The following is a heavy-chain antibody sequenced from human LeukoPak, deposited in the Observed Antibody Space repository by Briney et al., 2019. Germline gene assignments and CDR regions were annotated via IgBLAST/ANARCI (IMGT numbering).Heavy chain of an antibody. CDR1: GGSIRSSSYD. D-gene: IGHD3-10*01. V-gene: IGHV4-39*01. CDR3: ARRLGYYYGSGSPTKTDY. J-gene: IGHJ4*02. Sequence: PSETLSLTCTVSGGSIRSSSYDWGGIRQPPGKGREWIGSSYDSGSTYYNPTRKSRFTISVDPSKNQFSLKLSSVTAADTAVYYCARRLGYYYGSGSPTKTDYWGQGTLVTVSS. CDR2: SYDSGST.